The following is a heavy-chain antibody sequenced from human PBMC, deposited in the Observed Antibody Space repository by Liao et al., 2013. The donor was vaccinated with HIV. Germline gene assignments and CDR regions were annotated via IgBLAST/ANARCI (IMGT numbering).Heavy chain of an antibody. CDR3: ARTPPGYTSGPKYSFSYYYMDL. CDR2: MHVTGST. Sequence: QVQLQESGPGLVRPSETLSLTCTVSGGSVSDSYYSWTRHRAGEGLEWIGRMHVTGSTTYNPSLKSRVTMSIDTSKNQFSLKLTSVTAADTALYYCARTPPGYTSGPKYSFSYYYMDLWGNGTTVHRLL. D-gene: IGHD5-18*01. CDR1: GGSVSDSY. V-gene: IGHV4-4*07. J-gene: IGHJ6*03.